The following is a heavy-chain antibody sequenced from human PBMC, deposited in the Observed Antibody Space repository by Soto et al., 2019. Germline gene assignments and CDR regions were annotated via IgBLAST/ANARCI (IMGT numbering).Heavy chain of an antibody. V-gene: IGHV3-7*03. CDR1: GFKFSDYW. CDR2: IKHDTSGA. D-gene: IGHD3-16*02. Sequence: DVQLVESGGGLVQPGRSLRLSCAASGFKFSDYWMSWVRQAPGKGLEWVGNIKHDTSGAHYADSVKGRFTITRDNIKNFLFLQMNGLRSDDTASYYCARDGLLFSGPYRPSRFDYWGLGTLVTVSS. J-gene: IGHJ4*02. CDR3: ARDGLLFSGPYRPSRFDY.